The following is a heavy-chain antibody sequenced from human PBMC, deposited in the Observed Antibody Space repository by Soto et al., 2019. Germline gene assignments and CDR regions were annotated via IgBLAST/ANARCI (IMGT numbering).Heavy chain of an antibody. D-gene: IGHD2-2*01. CDR2: ISSSSSYR. CDR3: ARHRRSYAADAFDI. V-gene: IGHV3-21*01. J-gene: IGHJ3*02. CDR1: GFTFSYYS. Sequence: LRLSCAGSGFTFSYYSLNWFRQAPGKGLEWVSAISSSSSYRYYADSVKGRFTISRDNAKNSLYLQMNSLRAEDTAVYYCARHRRSYAADAFDIWGQGTMVTVSS.